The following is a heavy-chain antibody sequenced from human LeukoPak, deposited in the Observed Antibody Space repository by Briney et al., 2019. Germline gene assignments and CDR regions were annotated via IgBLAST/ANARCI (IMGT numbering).Heavy chain of an antibody. CDR3: AKAGRGTAMVPIDY. CDR1: GSSFSSYA. J-gene: IGHJ4*02. D-gene: IGHD5-18*01. V-gene: IGHV3-23*01. Sequence: PGGSLRLSCAVSGSSFSSYAMSWVRQAPGKGLEWVSGISGTGGSTYDADSVKGRFTISRDNSKNALFLQMHSLRAEDTAVYYCAKAGRGTAMVPIDYWGQGTLVTVSS. CDR2: ISGTGGST.